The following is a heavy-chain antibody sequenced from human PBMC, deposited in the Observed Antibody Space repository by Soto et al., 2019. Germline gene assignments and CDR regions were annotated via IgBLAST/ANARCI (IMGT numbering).Heavy chain of an antibody. Sequence: QLQLQESGSGLVKPSQTLSLTCAVSGGSISSGGYSWIWIRQPPGKGLEWIGYIYHSGRTYSNPSLKSRVTISVDRSKNQFFLKLSSVTAADTAVYYCASGLVTTLHYWGQGTLVTVSS. CDR1: GGSISSGGYS. V-gene: IGHV4-30-2*01. D-gene: IGHD4-17*01. CDR2: IYHSGRT. J-gene: IGHJ4*02. CDR3: ASGLVTTLHY.